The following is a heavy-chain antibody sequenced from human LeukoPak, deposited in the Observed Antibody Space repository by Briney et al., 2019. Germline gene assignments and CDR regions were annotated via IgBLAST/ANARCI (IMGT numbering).Heavy chain of an antibody. D-gene: IGHD3/OR15-3a*01. CDR2: IYYTGST. CDR1: GGSISSYY. CDR3: ARDQAHDFASGLGY. Sequence: SETLSLTCTVSGGSISSYYWSWIRQPLGKGLEWIGYIYYTGSTNYSPSLKSRVIISVDTSKNQFSLNLNSVTAADTAVYYCARDQAHDFASGLGYWGQGTLVTVSS. J-gene: IGHJ4*02. V-gene: IGHV4-59*01.